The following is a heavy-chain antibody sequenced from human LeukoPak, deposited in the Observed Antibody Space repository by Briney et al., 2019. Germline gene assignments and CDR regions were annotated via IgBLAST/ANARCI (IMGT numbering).Heavy chain of an antibody. CDR1: GFTFSSYS. CDR2: ISGSGGST. J-gene: IGHJ4*02. V-gene: IGHV3-23*01. D-gene: IGHD3-22*01. Sequence: PGGSLRLSCAASGFTFSSYSINWVRQAPGKGLEWVSSISGSGGSTYYADSVKGRFTISRDNSKNTLYLQMNSLRAEDTAVYYCAKVPGYPPPGRPGYDSSGYHLGDYWGQGTLVTVSS. CDR3: AKVPGYPPPGRPGYDSSGYHLGDY.